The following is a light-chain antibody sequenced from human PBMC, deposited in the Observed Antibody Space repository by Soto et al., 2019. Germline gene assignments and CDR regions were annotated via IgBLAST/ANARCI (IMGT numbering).Light chain of an antibody. CDR3: SSYTSSGTWV. Sequence: QCALTQPPSVSGSPGQSVTISCTGTSSDVGSYNRVSWYQQPPGTAPKLMICQVSNRPSGVPDRFSGSKSGNTASLTISGLQAEDEADYYCSSYTSSGTWVLGGGTKLTVL. CDR2: QVS. V-gene: IGLV2-18*02. J-gene: IGLJ3*02. CDR1: SSDVGSYNR.